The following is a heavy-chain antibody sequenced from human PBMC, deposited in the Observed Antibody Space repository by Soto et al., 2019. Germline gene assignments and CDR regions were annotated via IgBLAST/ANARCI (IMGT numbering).Heavy chain of an antibody. Sequence: EVQLLESGGGLAQPGGSLRLSCAASGFPFSFYSMNWVRQAPGKGLEWISYITSTSSAINYADSVRGRFTISRDNAMRSXXLHMNSLRDEDTAVYYCARDGKGAAYTHGPYYFDYWGQGALVTVSS. CDR1: GFPFSFYS. J-gene: IGHJ4*02. CDR3: ARDGKGAAYTHGPYYFDY. D-gene: IGHD5-18*01. CDR2: ITSTSSAI. V-gene: IGHV3-48*02.